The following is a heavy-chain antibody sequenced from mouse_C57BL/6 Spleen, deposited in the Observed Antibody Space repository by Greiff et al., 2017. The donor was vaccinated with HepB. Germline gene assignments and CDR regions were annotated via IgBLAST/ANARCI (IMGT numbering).Heavy chain of an antibody. V-gene: IGHV5-6*02. D-gene: IGHD2-3*01. J-gene: IGHJ4*01. CDR3: ARRGYGYYDYSMDY. CDR1: GFTFSSYG. CDR2: ISSGGSYT. Sequence: DVMLVESGGDLVKPGGSLKLSCAASGFTFSSYGMSWVRQTPDKRLEWVATISSGGSYTYYPDSVKGRFTISRDNAKNTLYLQMSSLKSEDTAMYYCARRGYGYYDYSMDYWGQGTSVTVSS.